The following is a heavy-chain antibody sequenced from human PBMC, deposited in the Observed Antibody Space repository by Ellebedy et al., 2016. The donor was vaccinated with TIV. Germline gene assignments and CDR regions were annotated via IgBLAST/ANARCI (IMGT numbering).Heavy chain of an antibody. CDR3: ARHRLARYCSGGSCYYYFDY. D-gene: IGHD2-15*01. Sequence: SETLSLTCTVSGGSISSSSYYWGWIRQPPGKGLEWIGRIYTSGSTNYNPSLKSRVTISVDTSKNQFSLKLSSVTAADTAVYYCARHRLARYCSGGSCYYYFDYWGQGTLVTVSS. V-gene: IGHV4-39*01. CDR1: GGSISSSSYY. CDR2: IYTSGST. J-gene: IGHJ4*02.